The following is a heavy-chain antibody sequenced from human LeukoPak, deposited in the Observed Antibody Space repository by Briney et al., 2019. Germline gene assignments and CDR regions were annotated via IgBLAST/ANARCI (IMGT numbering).Heavy chain of an antibody. CDR1: GGSISSHY. CDR3: ARAEDSGSYYGAYYFDY. D-gene: IGHD1-26*01. Sequence: SETLSLTCTVSGGSISSHYWSWIRQPPGKGLEWIGYIFYSGSTNYNPSLKSRVTISVDTSKTQFSLKLSSVTAADTAVYYCARAEDSGSYYGAYYFDYWGQGTLVTVSS. V-gene: IGHV4-59*11. CDR2: IFYSGST. J-gene: IGHJ4*02.